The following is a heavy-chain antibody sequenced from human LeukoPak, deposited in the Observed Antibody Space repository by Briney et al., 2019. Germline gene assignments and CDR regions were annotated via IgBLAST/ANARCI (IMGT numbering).Heavy chain of an antibody. Sequence: GGSLSLSFPAPGFPLTNLAMSWARPAPGKGREWVSFISGYSVTTYYADSVQGRFTVSRDNSKKTLYLQMHNLRDEDTAIYYCAKHYGDYFLDFWGQGTLVTVSS. D-gene: IGHD4-17*01. CDR1: GFPLTNLA. CDR2: ISGYSVTT. CDR3: AKHYGDYFLDF. V-gene: IGHV3-23*01. J-gene: IGHJ4*02.